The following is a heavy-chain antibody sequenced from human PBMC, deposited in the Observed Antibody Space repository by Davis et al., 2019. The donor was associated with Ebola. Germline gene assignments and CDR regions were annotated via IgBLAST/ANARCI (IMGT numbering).Heavy chain of an antibody. Sequence: PGGSLRLSCAASGFTFSSYSMNWVRQAPGKGLEWVSYISSSSSTIYYADSVKGRFTISRDNAKNSLYLQMNSLRAEDTAVYYCARGDGDYYYYYMDVWGKGTTVTVSS. CDR2: ISSSSSTI. D-gene: IGHD4-17*01. CDR3: ARGDGDYYYYYMDV. CDR1: GFTFSSYS. V-gene: IGHV3-48*04. J-gene: IGHJ6*03.